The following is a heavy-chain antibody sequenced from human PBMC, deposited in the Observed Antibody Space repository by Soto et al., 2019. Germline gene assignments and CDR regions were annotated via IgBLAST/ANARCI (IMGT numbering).Heavy chain of an antibody. CDR2: TYYRSKWYN. CDR3: AGQQQLVLRFDY. Sequence: KQSPTLSLTCAISGDSVSSNSAAWNWIRQSPSRGLEWLGRTYYRSKWYNDYAVSVKSRITINPDTSKNQFSLQLNSVTPEDTAVYYCAGQQQLVLRFDYWGQGTLVTVSS. J-gene: IGHJ4*02. V-gene: IGHV6-1*01. D-gene: IGHD6-13*01. CDR1: GDSVSSNSAA.